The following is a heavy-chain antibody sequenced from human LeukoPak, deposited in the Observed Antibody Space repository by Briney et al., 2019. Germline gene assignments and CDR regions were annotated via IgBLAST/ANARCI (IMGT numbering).Heavy chain of an antibody. J-gene: IGHJ6*04. V-gene: IGHV3-48*03. Sequence: PGGSLRLSCAASGFTFSFYEMNWVRQAPGKGLEWVSYISSSGSTIYYADSVKGRFTISRDNAKNSLYLQMNSLRAEDTAVYYCARAAGVLWFGDPVDVWGKGTTVTVSS. D-gene: IGHD3-10*01. CDR2: ISSSGSTI. CDR3: ARAAGVLWFGDPVDV. CDR1: GFTFSFYE.